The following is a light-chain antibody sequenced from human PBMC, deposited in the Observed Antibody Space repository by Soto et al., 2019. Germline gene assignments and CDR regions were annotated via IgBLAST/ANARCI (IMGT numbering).Light chain of an antibody. CDR1: QSVSNF. CDR3: QQHNQWPIT. V-gene: IGKV3D-15*01. CDR2: YIS. J-gene: IGKJ5*01. Sequence: EIVLTQSPGTLSLSPGERATLSCRASQSVSNFLAWYQQKPGQAPRLLIYYISTRATGIPARFSGSGSGTEFTLTINSLQSEDSAVYYCQQHNQWPITFGQGTRLEIK.